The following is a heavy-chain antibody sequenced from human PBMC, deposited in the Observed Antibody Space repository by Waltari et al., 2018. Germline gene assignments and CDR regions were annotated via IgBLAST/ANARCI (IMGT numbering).Heavy chain of an antibody. Sequence: QVQLQESGPGLVKPSETLSLTCTVSGYSISSGYYWGWIRQPPGKGLEWIGSIYHSGSTYYNPSLKSRVTISVDTSKNQFSLKLSSVTAADTAVYYCARGSRDGYPRIDYWGQGTLVTVSS. J-gene: IGHJ4*02. D-gene: IGHD5-12*01. CDR2: IYHSGST. CDR1: GYSISSGYY. CDR3: ARGSRDGYPRIDY. V-gene: IGHV4-38-2*02.